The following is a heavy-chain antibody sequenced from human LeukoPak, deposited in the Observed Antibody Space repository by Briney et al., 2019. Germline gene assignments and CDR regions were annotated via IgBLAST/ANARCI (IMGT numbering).Heavy chain of an antibody. CDR1: GFTFSSYA. J-gene: IGHJ4*02. Sequence: GGSLRLSCAASGFTFSSYAMSWVRQAPGKGLEWVSDISGSGGSTYYADSVKGRFTISRDNSKNTLYLQMNSLRAEDTAVYYCARGSDLTGYYMGFFDYWGQGTLVTVSS. CDR2: ISGSGGST. V-gene: IGHV3-23*01. CDR3: ARGSDLTGYYMGFFDY. D-gene: IGHD3-9*01.